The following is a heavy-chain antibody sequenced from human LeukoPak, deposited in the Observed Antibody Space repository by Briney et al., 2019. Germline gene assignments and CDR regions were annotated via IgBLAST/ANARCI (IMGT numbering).Heavy chain of an antibody. D-gene: IGHD4-17*01. J-gene: IGHJ4*02. Sequence: GGSLRLSCAASGFTFSSYGMHWVRQAPGKGLEWVTFIRYDGSNKYYADSVKGRFTISRDNSKNTLYLQINSLRAEDTAVYYCAKDLTLTTSWNDYWGQGTLVTVSS. CDR1: GFTFSSYG. CDR2: IRYDGSNK. CDR3: AKDLTLTTSWNDY. V-gene: IGHV3-30*02.